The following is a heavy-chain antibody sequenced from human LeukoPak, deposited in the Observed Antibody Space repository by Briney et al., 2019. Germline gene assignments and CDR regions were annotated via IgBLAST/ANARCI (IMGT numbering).Heavy chain of an antibody. J-gene: IGHJ4*02. D-gene: IGHD5-24*01. V-gene: IGHV3-30*18. Sequence: GRSLRLSCAASGFTFSSYGMHWVRQAPGKGLGWVGRISSDGTTKYYADSVKGRVTISRDNSKNTLYMQMNSLRAEDTAIYYCAKGRDGYNPDYWGQGSLVTVSS. CDR1: GFTFSSYG. CDR2: ISSDGTTK. CDR3: AKGRDGYNPDY.